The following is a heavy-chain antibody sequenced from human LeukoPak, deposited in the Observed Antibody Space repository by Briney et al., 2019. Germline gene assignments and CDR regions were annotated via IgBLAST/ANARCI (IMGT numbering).Heavy chain of an antibody. CDR3: AGVEVGAANRQWYGMDV. J-gene: IGHJ6*02. CDR2: VDYRGNT. D-gene: IGHD2-15*01. V-gene: IGHV4-59*01. Sequence: PSETLSLTCTISGGSISSYYWSWIRQPPGKGLEWIGYVDYRGNTNYNPSLKSRVTISIDTSKSLFSLKLNSVTAADTAVYYCAGVEVGAANRQWYGMDVWGQGTTVTVSS. CDR1: GGSISSYY.